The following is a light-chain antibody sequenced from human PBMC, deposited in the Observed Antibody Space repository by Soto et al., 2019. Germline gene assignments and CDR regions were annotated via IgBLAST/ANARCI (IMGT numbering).Light chain of an antibody. CDR3: CSYAGSSTYV. J-gene: IGLJ1*01. V-gene: IGLV2-23*01. CDR2: EGT. CDR1: RSDVGGYNL. Sequence: QSVLTQPASVSGSPGQSITISCTGTRSDVGGYNLVSWYQQHTGKAPKLMIYEGTKRPSGVSNRFSGSKSGARASLTISGLQAEDEADYYCCSYAGSSTYVFGTGTKVTV.